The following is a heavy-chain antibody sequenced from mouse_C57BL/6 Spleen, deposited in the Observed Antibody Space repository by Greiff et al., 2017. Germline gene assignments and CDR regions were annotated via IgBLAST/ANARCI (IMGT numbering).Heavy chain of an antibody. CDR2: IDPETGGT. CDR3: TRGGTTVVGLDY. D-gene: IGHD1-1*01. V-gene: IGHV1-15*01. J-gene: IGHJ2*01. CDR1: GYTFTDYE. Sequence: QVQLQQSGAELVRPGASVTLSCKASGYTFTDYEMHWVKQTPVHGLEWIGAIDPETGGTAYNQKFKGKAILTADKSSSTAYMELRSLTSEDSAVYYCTRGGTTVVGLDYWGQGTTLTVSS.